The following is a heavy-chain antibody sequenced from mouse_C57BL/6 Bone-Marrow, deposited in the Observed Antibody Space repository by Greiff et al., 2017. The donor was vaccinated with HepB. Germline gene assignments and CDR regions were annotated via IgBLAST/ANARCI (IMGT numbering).Heavy chain of an antibody. V-gene: IGHV14-4*01. CDR2: IDPENGDT. CDR1: GFNIKDDY. D-gene: IGHD3-3*01. J-gene: IGHJ4*01. Sequence: VQLKQSGAELVRPGASVKLSCTASGFNIKDDYMHWVKQRPEQGLEWIGWIDPENGDTEYASKFQGKATITADTSSNTAYLQLSSLTSEDTAVYYCTTRGRDYYAMDYWGQGTSVTVSS. CDR3: TTRGRDYYAMDY.